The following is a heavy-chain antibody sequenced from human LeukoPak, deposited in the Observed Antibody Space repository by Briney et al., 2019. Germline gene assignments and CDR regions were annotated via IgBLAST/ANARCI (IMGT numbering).Heavy chain of an antibody. J-gene: IGHJ4*02. Sequence: PSGTLSLTCAVSGGSISSSNWWSWVRQPPGKGLEWIGEIYHSGSTNYNPSLRSRVTISVDTSKNQFSLKLSSVTAADTAVYYCARDYVNSSGYFFDYWGQGTLVTVSS. CDR2: IYHSGST. D-gene: IGHD3-22*01. V-gene: IGHV4-4*02. CDR1: GGSISSSNW. CDR3: ARDYVNSSGYFFDY.